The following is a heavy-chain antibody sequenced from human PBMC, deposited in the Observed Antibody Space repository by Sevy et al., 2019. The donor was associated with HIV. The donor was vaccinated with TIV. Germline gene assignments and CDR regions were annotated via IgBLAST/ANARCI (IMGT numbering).Heavy chain of an antibody. D-gene: IGHD2-15*01. CDR2: IYYSGST. J-gene: IGHJ4*02. CDR3: ARHGGYCSGGSCYPRDFDY. Sequence: SETLSLTCTVSGGSISSSSYYWGWIRQPPGKGLEWIGSIYYSGSTSYNPSLKSRVTISVDTSENQFSLKLSSVTAADTAVYYCARHGGYCSGGSCYPRDFDYWGQGTLVTVSS. CDR1: GGSISSSSYY. V-gene: IGHV4-39*01.